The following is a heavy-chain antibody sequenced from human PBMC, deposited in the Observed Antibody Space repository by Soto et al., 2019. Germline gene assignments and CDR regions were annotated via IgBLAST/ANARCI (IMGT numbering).Heavy chain of an antibody. CDR3: ARDPHCSSTSCPTSGFGMDV. CDR2: IIPIFGTA. Sequence: SVKVSCKASGGTFSSYAISWVRQAPGQGLEWMGGIIPIFGTANYAQKFQGRVTITADESTSTAYMELSSLRSEDTAVYYCARDPHCSSTSCPTSGFGMDVWGQGTTVTRLL. J-gene: IGHJ6*02. CDR1: GGTFSSYA. D-gene: IGHD2-2*01. V-gene: IGHV1-69*13.